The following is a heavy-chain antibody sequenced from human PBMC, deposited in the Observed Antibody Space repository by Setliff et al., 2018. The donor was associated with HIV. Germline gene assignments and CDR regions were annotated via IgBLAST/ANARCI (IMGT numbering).Heavy chain of an antibody. CDR1: GVSITSGAYY. D-gene: IGHD6-6*01. CDR2: IYYSGST. V-gene: IGHV4-30-4*08. CDR3: PLGDHARNAFDI. J-gene: IGHJ3*02. Sequence: LSLTCTVSGVSITSGAYYWSWIRQPPGKGLEWIGYIYYSGSTYYNPSLKSRVAISIDTSKNQFSLTLSSVTAADTAVYYCPLGDHARNAFDIWGQGTMVTVSS.